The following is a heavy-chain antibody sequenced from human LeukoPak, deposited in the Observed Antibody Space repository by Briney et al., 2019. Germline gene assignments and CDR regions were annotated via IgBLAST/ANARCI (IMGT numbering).Heavy chain of an antibody. CDR2: IIPIFGTA. J-gene: IGHJ6*02. D-gene: IGHD3-3*01. V-gene: IGHV1-69*13. CDR3: ARDAHSGGRFSEWLSSYYYYYGMDV. CDR1: GGTFSSYA. Sequence: ASVKVSCKASGGTFSSYAISWVRQAPGQGLEWMGGIIPIFGTANYAQKFQGRVTITADESTSTAYMELSSLRSEDTAVYYCARDAHSGGRFSEWLSSYYYYYGMDVWGQGTTVTVSS.